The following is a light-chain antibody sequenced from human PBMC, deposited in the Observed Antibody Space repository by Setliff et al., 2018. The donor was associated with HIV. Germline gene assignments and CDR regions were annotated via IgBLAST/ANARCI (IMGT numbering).Light chain of an antibody. V-gene: IGLV2-14*03. J-gene: IGLJ2*01. CDR2: DVS. Sequence: QSALTQPASVSGSPGQSITISCAETSSDVGGYNYVSWYQQHPGKAPKLMISDVSNRPSGVSNRFSGSKSGNTASLTISGLQAEDEADYYCISCTSSTVVFGGGTKVTVL. CDR1: SSDVGGYNY. CDR3: ISCTSSTVV.